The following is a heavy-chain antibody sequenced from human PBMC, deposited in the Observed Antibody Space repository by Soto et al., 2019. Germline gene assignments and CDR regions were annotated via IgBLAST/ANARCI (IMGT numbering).Heavy chain of an antibody. D-gene: IGHD3-16*01. CDR2: ISYDGSNK. J-gene: IGHJ6*03. CDR1: GFTFSSYG. CDR3: AKAGGGDDYYYMDV. Sequence: QVQLVESGGGVVQPGRSLRLSCAASGFTFSSYGMHWVRQAPGKGLEWVAVISYDGSNKYYADSVKGRFTISRDNSKNPLYLQMNSLRAEDTAVYYCAKAGGGDDYYYMDVWGKGTTFTVSS. V-gene: IGHV3-30*18.